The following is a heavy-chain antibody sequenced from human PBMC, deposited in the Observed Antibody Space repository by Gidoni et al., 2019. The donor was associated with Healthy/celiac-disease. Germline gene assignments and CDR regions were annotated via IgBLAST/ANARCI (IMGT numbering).Heavy chain of an antibody. CDR1: GFTFSSYS. V-gene: IGHV3-21*01. Sequence: EVQLVESGGGLVKPGGSLRLSCAASGFTFSSYSMNWVRQAPGKGLEWVSSISSSSSYIYYADSVKGRFTISRDNAKNSLYLQMNSLRAEDTAVYYCARDRGGLQAAADYWGQGTLVTVSS. D-gene: IGHD6-13*01. CDR3: ARDRGGLQAAADY. J-gene: IGHJ4*02. CDR2: ISSSSSYI.